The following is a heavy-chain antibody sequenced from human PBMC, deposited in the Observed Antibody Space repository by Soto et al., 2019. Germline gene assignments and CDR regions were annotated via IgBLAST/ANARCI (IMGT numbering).Heavy chain of an antibody. V-gene: IGHV4-39*01. Sequence: QLLLQESGPGLVKPSETLSLTCIVSGGSISSGAYYWGWIRQPPGKGLEWIGSIYYSGSTYYNPSLKSRVTISVDTSRNQRSLKLSSVTAADTAVYYCVRGGNWGQGILVTVSS. CDR3: VRGGN. J-gene: IGHJ4*02. D-gene: IGHD3-16*01. CDR2: IYYSGST. CDR1: GGSISSGAYY.